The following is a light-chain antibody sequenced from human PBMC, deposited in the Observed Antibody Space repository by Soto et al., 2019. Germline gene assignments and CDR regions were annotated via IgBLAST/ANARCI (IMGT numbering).Light chain of an antibody. J-gene: IGKJ1*01. CDR3: QQYARSPRT. Sequence: EILLTQSPGTLSLSPGERATLSCRASQSVTNSYLAWYQQKPGQAPRLLIYGASSRATGIPDRFSGSGSGTDFALTISRLEPEDFAVYYCQQYARSPRTFGQGTKVEIK. CDR2: GAS. CDR1: QSVTNSY. V-gene: IGKV3-20*01.